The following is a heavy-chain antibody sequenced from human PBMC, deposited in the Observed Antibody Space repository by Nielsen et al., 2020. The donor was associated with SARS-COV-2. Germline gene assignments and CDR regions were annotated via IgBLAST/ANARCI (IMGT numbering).Heavy chain of an antibody. V-gene: IGHV3-9*01. Sequence: SLKISCAASGFTFDDYAMHWVRQAPGKGLEWVSGISWNSGSIGYADSVKGRFTISRDNAKNSLYLQMNSLRAEDTVLYYCAKMGYGDYVDYYGMDVWGQGTTVTVSS. J-gene: IGHJ6*02. CDR3: AKMGYGDYVDYYGMDV. CDR2: ISWNSGSI. D-gene: IGHD4-17*01. CDR1: GFTFDDYA.